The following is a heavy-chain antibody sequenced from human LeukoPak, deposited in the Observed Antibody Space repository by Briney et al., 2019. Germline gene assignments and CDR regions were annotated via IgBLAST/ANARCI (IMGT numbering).Heavy chain of an antibody. CDR3: AGDYYYDSSGYVDY. Sequence: ASVKVSCKASGYTFTSYGISWVRQAPGQGLEWMGWISAYNGNTNYAQKFQGRVTMTTDTSTSTAYMELRSLRSDDTAVYYCAGDYYYDSSGYVDYWGQGTLVTVSS. CDR2: ISAYNGNT. D-gene: IGHD3-22*01. V-gene: IGHV1-18*01. J-gene: IGHJ4*02. CDR1: GYTFTSYG.